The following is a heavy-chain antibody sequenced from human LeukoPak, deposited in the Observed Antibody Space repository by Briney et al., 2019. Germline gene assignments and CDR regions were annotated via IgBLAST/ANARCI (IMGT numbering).Heavy chain of an antibody. D-gene: IGHD1-26*01. V-gene: IGHV3-30*18. CDR3: AKAPSGSYWRGFDY. J-gene: IGHJ4*02. CDR1: GFTFSSYG. Sequence: PGGSLRLSCAASGFTFSSYGMHWVRQAPGKGLEWVAVISYDGSNKYYADSVKGRFAISRDNSKNTLYLQMNSLRAEDTAVYYCAKAPSGSYWRGFDYWGQGTLVTVSS. CDR2: ISYDGSNK.